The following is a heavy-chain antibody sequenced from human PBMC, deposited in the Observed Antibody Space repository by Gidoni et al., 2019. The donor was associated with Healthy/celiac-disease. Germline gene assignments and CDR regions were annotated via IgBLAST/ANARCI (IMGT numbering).Heavy chain of an antibody. Sequence: QVQLQESGPGLVKPSGTLSLTCAVAGGSISSSNWWSLVRQPPGKGLEWIGEIYHSGRTNYNPSLKSRVIISVDKSKNQFSLKLSSVTAADTAVYYCASRRGYCSGGSCYFDYWGQGTLVTVSS. CDR2: IYHSGRT. CDR3: ASRRGYCSGGSCYFDY. V-gene: IGHV4-4*02. J-gene: IGHJ4*02. CDR1: GGSISSSNW. D-gene: IGHD2-15*01.